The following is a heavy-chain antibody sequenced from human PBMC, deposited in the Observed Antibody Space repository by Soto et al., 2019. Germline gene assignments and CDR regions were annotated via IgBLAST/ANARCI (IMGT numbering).Heavy chain of an antibody. D-gene: IGHD3-3*01. Sequence: ASVKVSCKASGYTFTSYDINWVRQATGQGLEWMGWMNPNSGNTGYAQKFQGRVTMTRNTSISTAYMELSSLRSEDTAVYYCARGPYYDFWSGYPRPWFDPWGQGTLVTVSS. CDR1: GYTFTSYD. J-gene: IGHJ5*02. V-gene: IGHV1-8*01. CDR2: MNPNSGNT. CDR3: ARGPYYDFWSGYPRPWFDP.